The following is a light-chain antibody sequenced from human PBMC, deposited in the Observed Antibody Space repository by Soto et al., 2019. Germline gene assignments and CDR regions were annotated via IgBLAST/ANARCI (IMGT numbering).Light chain of an antibody. CDR3: QHYGSSPRT. J-gene: IGKJ3*01. Sequence: EIGLTQSPGTLSLSPGERATLSCRASQSVSSSYLAWYQQKPGQAPRLLIYGASSRATGIPDRFSGSGSGTDFTLTISRLEPEDFAVYYCQHYGSSPRTFGPGTKVDI. CDR1: QSVSSSY. V-gene: IGKV3-20*01. CDR2: GAS.